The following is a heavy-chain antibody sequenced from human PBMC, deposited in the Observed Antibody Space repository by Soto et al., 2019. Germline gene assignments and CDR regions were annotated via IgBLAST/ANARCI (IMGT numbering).Heavy chain of an antibody. J-gene: IGHJ4*02. CDR1: GYTFTSYY. V-gene: IGHV1-46*01. CDR2: INPSGGST. Sequence: QVQLVQSGAEVKKPGASVKVSCKASGYTFTSYYMHWVRQAPGQGLEWMGIINPSGGSTSYAQKFQGRVTMTRDTSTSTVYMELSRLRSEDTAVYYCARGSWYDDSGGYSPLDYWGQGTLVTVSS. D-gene: IGHD3-22*01. CDR3: ARGSWYDDSGGYSPLDY.